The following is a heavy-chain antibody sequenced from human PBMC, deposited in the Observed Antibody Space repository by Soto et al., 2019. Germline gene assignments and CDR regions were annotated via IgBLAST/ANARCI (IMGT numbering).Heavy chain of an antibody. Sequence: SEPLSLTCTVSGGSISSSSYYWGWIRQPPGKGLEWIGSIYYSGSTYYNPSLKSRVTISVDTSKNQFSLKLSSVTAADTAVYYCARRANTAMVIDYWGQGTLVTVSS. V-gene: IGHV4-39*01. CDR2: IYYSGST. CDR1: GGSISSSSYY. J-gene: IGHJ4*02. D-gene: IGHD5-18*01. CDR3: ARRANTAMVIDY.